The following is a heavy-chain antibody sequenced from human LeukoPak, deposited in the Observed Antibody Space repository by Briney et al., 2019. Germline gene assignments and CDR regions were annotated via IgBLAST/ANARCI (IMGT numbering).Heavy chain of an antibody. J-gene: IGHJ4*02. V-gene: IGHV1-8*03. CDR1: GYTFTKYD. Sequence: ASVKVSCKASGYTFTKYDINWVRQATGQGLEWMGWMNPNSGNTGYAQKFQGRVTITRNTSISTAYMELSSLRSEDTAVYYCARAPRAQLRYFDWLVYWGQGTLVTVSS. D-gene: IGHD3-9*01. CDR3: ARAPRAQLRYFDWLVY. CDR2: MNPNSGNT.